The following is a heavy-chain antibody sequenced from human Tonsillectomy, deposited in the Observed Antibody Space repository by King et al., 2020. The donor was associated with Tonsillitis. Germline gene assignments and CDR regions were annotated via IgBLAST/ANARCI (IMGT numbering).Heavy chain of an antibody. CDR1: GFTFSSYA. V-gene: IGHV3-30*04. CDR3: AREYCSGGSCHYFDY. J-gene: IGHJ4*02. CDR2: ISYDGSXK. D-gene: IGHD2-15*01. Sequence: VQLVESGGGVVQPGRSLRLSCAASGFTFSSYAMHWVRQAPGKGLEWVAVISYDGSXKYYADSVKGRFTISRDNSKNTLYLQMNSLRAEDTAVYYCAREYCSGGSCHYFDYWGQGTLVTVSS.